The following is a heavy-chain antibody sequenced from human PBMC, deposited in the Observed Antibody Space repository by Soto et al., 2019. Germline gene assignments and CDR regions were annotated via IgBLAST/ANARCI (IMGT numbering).Heavy chain of an antibody. J-gene: IGHJ6*03. CDR2: INAGNGNT. Sequence: ASVKVSCKASGYTFTSYAMHWVRQAPGQRLEWMGWINAGNGNTKYSQKFQGRVTITRDTSASTAYMELSSLRSEDTAVYCCARGGSNLHYYYYYMDVWGKGTTVTVSS. D-gene: IGHD4-4*01. V-gene: IGHV1-3*01. CDR1: GYTFTSYA. CDR3: ARGGSNLHYYYYYMDV.